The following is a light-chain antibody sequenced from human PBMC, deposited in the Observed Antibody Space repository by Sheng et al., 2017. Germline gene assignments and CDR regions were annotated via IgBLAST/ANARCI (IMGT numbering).Light chain of an antibody. CDR3: SSYTSSTTGV. J-gene: IGLJ1*01. CDR2: DVS. Sequence: QSALTQPASVSGSPGQSITISCTGTSSDVGGYHYVSWYQHHPGKAPKLLIYDVSNRPSGVSNRFSGSKSGNTASLTISGLQAEDEADYYCSSYTSSTTGVFGTGTKVTVL. CDR1: SSDVGGYHY. V-gene: IGLV2-14*03.